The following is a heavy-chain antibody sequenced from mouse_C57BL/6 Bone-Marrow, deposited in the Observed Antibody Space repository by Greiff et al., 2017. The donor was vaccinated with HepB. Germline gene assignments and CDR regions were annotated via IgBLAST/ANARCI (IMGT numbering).Heavy chain of an antibody. CDR2: ISYDGSN. CDR1: GYSITSVYY. D-gene: IGHD2-2*01. J-gene: IGHJ3*01. CDR3: AMLYVYDWFAY. Sequence: ESGPGLVKPSPSLSLTCSVTGYSITSVYYWNWIRQFPGNKLEWMGYISYDGSNNYNPSLKNRISITRDTSKKQFFLKLNSVTTEDTATYYCAMLYVYDWFAYWGQGTLVTVSA. V-gene: IGHV3-6*01.